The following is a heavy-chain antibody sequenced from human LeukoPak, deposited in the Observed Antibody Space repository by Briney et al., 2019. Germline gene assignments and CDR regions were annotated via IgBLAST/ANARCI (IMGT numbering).Heavy chain of an antibody. J-gene: IGHJ4*02. V-gene: IGHV4-39*07. CDR2: MYYSGST. Sequence: SETLSLTCTVSGGSTSSSSYYWGWIRQPPGKGLEWIGSMYYSGSTYYNPSLKSRVTISVDTSKNQFSLKLSSVTAADTAVYYCAREMGTTVTDYFDYWGQGTLVTVSS. CDR3: AREMGTTVTDYFDY. D-gene: IGHD4-17*01. CDR1: GGSTSSSSYY.